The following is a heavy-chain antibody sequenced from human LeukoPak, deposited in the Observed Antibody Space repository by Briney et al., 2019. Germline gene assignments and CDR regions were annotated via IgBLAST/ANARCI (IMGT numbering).Heavy chain of an antibody. V-gene: IGHV1-18*01. Sequence: ASVKVSCKASGYTFTSYGISWVRQAPGQGLEWRGWISAYNGNTNYAQKLQGRVTMTTDTSTSTAYMELRSLRSDDTAVYYCARDPRQRSSRPNWFDLWGQGTLVTVSS. CDR3: ARDPRQRSSRPNWFDL. CDR2: ISAYNGNT. CDR1: GYTFTSYG. J-gene: IGHJ5*02. D-gene: IGHD6-13*01.